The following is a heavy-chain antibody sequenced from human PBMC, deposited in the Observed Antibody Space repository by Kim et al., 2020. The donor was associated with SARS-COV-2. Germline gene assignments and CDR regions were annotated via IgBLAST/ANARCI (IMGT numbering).Heavy chain of an antibody. J-gene: IGHJ4*02. CDR3: ASGLGRSGPGD. D-gene: IGHD1-26*01. V-gene: IGHV3-53*01. CDR2: IYTSGST. CDR1: GFTVSSNY. Sequence: GGSLRLSCAASGFTVSSNYMSWVRQAPGKGLEWVSVIYTSGSTYYADSVKGRFTISRDSSKNTLYLQMNSLRAEDTAVYFCASGLGRSGPGDWGQGTLVTVSS.